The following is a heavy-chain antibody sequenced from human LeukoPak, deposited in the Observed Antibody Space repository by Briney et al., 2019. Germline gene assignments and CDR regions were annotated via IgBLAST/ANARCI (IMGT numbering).Heavy chain of an antibody. CDR3: ASPIAAAGPKNDAFDI. D-gene: IGHD6-13*01. CDR2: IIPIFGTA. CDR1: GGTFSSYD. V-gene: IGHV1-69*13. Sequence: SVKVSCKASGGTFSSYDISWVRQAPGQGLERMGGIIPIFGTANYAQKFQGRVTITADESTSTAYMELSSLRSEDTAVYYCASPIAAAGPKNDAFDIWGQGTMVTVSS. J-gene: IGHJ3*02.